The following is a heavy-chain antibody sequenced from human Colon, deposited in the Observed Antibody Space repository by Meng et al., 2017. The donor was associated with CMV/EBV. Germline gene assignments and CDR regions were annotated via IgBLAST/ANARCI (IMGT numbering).Heavy chain of an antibody. CDR2: IRYDGSKA. V-gene: IGHV3-30*02. CDR1: GFSFNTFG. D-gene: IGHD2-21*02. J-gene: IGHJ4*02. CDR3: AKEFVLGTHLDH. Sequence: GESLKISCSASGFSFNTFGMHWVRQAPGKGLEWVAFIRYDGSKADYADSVTGRFTISRDNAESSLHLQMTSLRPEDSAVYFCAKEFVLGTHLDHWGQGTVVTVSS.